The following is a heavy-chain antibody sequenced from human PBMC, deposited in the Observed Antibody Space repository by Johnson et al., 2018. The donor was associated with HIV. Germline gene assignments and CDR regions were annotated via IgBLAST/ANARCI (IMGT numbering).Heavy chain of an antibody. CDR1: GFTFSSSG. Sequence: QVQLVESGGGVVQPERSLRLSCAASGFTFSSSGMLWVRQAPGKGLEWVAVIWYDGTNEYSADSVKGRFTISRDNSKNTLYLQMNSLRAEDTAVYYCAKVDDYGDWGGAFDIWGQGTMVTVSS. J-gene: IGHJ3*02. V-gene: IGHV3-33*06. CDR2: IWYDGTNE. CDR3: AKVDDYGDWGGAFDI. D-gene: IGHD4-17*01.